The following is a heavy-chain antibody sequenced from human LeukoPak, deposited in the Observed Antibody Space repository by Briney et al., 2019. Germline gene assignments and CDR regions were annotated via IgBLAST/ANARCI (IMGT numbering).Heavy chain of an antibody. CDR3: ARRRSRYFDL. J-gene: IGHJ2*01. CDR1: GFIFSSYS. Sequence: GGSLRLSCAASGFIFSSYSMNWVRQAPGKGLEWVSSISSDSRYIFYGDSVGGRFTISRDNAKNSLYLQMSSLRADDTAVYYCARRRSRYFDLWGRGTLVTVSS. V-gene: IGHV3-21*01. CDR2: ISSDSRYI.